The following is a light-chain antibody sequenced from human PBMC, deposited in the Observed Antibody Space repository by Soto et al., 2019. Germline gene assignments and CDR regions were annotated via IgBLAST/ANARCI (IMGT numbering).Light chain of an antibody. CDR3: QQYNNWPPLT. CDR2: GAS. V-gene: IGKV3-15*01. Sequence: ELVLTQSAGTLSLSPGETATLSCRASQSVSSSYLAWYQQKPGQAPRLLIYGASTRATGIPARFSGSGSGTEFTLTISSLQSEDFAVYYCQQYNNWPPLTFGGGTKVDIK. CDR1: QSVSSSY. J-gene: IGKJ4*01.